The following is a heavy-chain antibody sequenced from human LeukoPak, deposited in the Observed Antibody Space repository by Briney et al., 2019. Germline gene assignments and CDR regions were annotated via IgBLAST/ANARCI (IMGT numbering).Heavy chain of an antibody. D-gene: IGHD2-2*01. CDR1: GGTFSSYA. J-gene: IGHJ6*03. V-gene: IGHV1-69*04. CDR3: ARGSRRKGSAAHYYYYMDV. CDR2: IIPILGIA. Sequence: SVKVSCKASGGTFSSYAISWVRQAPGQGLEWMGRIIPILGIANYAQKFQGRVTITADKSTSTAYMELSSLRSEDTAVYYCARGSRRKGSAAHYYYYMDVWGKGTTVTVSS.